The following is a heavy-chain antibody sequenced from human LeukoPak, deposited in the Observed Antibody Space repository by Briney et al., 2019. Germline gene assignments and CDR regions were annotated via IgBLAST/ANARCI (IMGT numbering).Heavy chain of an antibody. Sequence: GGSLRLSCAASGFTFSDYCMSWIRQAPGKGLEWVSYIRSSNSYTNYADSVRGRFTISRDNAKNSLYLQMNSLKTEDTGVYYCTTRVITPFGGIIINDCWGQGTLVTVSS. D-gene: IGHD3-16*02. CDR1: GFTFSDYC. CDR2: IRSSNSYT. V-gene: IGHV3-11*03. J-gene: IGHJ4*02. CDR3: TTRVITPFGGIIINDC.